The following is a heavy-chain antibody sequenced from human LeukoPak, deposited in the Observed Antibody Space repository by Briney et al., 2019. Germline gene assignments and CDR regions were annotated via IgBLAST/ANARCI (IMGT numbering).Heavy chain of an antibody. Sequence: PSETLSLTCAVYGRSLSGYYWSWIRQPPGKGLEWIGEINHSGSTNYNPSLKSRVTISVDTSKNQFSLKLNSVTAADTAVYYCARGQWEIRFDPWGQGTLVTVSS. CDR2: INHSGST. D-gene: IGHD1-26*01. J-gene: IGHJ5*02. CDR1: GRSLSGYY. CDR3: ARGQWEIRFDP. V-gene: IGHV4-34*01.